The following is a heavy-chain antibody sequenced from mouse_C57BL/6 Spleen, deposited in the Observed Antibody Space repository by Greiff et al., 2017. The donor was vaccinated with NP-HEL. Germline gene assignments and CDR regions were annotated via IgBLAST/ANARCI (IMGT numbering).Heavy chain of an antibody. V-gene: IGHV1-54*01. CDR2: INPGSGGT. CDR3: ARSGLTPFAY. Sequence: QVQLQQSGAELVRPGTSVKVSCKASGYAFTNYLIEWVKQRPGQGLEWIGVINPGSGGTNYNEKFKGKATLTADKSSSTAYMQLSSLTSEDSAVYFCARSGLTPFAYWGQGTLVTVSA. J-gene: IGHJ3*01. D-gene: IGHD4-1*01. CDR1: GYAFTNYL.